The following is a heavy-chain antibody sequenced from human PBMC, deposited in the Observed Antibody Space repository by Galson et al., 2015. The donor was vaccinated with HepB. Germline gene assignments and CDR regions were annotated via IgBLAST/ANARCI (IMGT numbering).Heavy chain of an antibody. CDR1: GYTLTELS. CDR2: FDPEDGET. D-gene: IGHD5-12*01. J-gene: IGHJ4*02. V-gene: IGHV1-24*01. CDR3: ATDLGAGGYDFGLPPDY. Sequence: SVKVSCKVSGYTLTELSMHWVRQAPGKGLEWMGGFDPEDGETIYAQKFQGRVTMTEDTSTDTAYMELSSLRSEDTAVYYCATDLGAGGYDFGLPPDYWGQGTLVTVSS.